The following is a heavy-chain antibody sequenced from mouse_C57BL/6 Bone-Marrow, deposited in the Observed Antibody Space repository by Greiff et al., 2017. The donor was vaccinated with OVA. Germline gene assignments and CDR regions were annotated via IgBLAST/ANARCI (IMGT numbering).Heavy chain of an antibody. CDR2: ISSGSSTI. J-gene: IGHJ4*01. V-gene: IGHV5-17*01. CDR3: AREGNSAMDY. CDR1: GFTFSDYG. Sequence: EVKLMESGGGLVKPGGSLKLSCAASGFTFSDYGMHWVRQAPEKGLEWVAYISSGSSTIYYADTVKGRFTISRDNAKNTLFLQMTSLRSEDTAMYYCAREGNSAMDYWGQGTSVTVSS. D-gene: IGHD2-1*01.